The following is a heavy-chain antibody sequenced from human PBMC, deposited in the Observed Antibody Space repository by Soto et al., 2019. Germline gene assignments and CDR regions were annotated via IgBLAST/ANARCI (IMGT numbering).Heavy chain of an antibody. J-gene: IGHJ6*02. CDR3: AKSLSPFCIGTCGYGPSYGLYG. Sequence: GGSLRLSCAASGLTFSSDDMSWVRQAPGKGLEWVSSITSTGASAFHADSVKGRFTVSRDNSKNTLFLQMNSLRAEDTAVYFCAKSLSPFCIGTCGYGPSYGLYGWGQGYTVTVS. D-gene: IGHD5-18*01. CDR2: ITSTGASA. V-gene: IGHV3-23*01. CDR1: GLTFSSDD.